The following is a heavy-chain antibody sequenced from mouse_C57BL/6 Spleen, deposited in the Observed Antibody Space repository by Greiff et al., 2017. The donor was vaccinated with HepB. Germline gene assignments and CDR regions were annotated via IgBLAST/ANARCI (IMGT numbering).Heavy chain of an antibody. V-gene: IGHV1-82*01. CDR2: IYPGDRDT. CDR1: GYAFSSSW. Sequence: QVQLQQPGPELVKPGASVKISCKASGYAFSSSWMNWVKQRPGKGLEWIGRIYPGDRDTNYNRKFKGKATLTADKSSSTAFMQLSSLTSEDSAVYFCARSEGNFDYWGQGTTLTVSA. J-gene: IGHJ2*01. CDR3: ARSEGNFDY.